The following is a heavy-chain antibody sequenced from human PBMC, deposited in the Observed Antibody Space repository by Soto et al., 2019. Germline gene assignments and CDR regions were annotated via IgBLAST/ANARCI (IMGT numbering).Heavy chain of an antibody. V-gene: IGHV1-18*01. CDR3: ALGGYGDYGGTDY. J-gene: IGHJ4*02. CDR1: GYTCTSYG. CDR2: ISAYNGNT. D-gene: IGHD2-21*01. Sequence: GSVKVSCKSSGYTCTSYGSSWVRQAPGQGLEWMGWISAYNGNTNYAQKLQGRVTMTTDTSTSTAYMELRSLRSGDTAVYYCALGGYGDYGGTDYWGQGTLVTVSS.